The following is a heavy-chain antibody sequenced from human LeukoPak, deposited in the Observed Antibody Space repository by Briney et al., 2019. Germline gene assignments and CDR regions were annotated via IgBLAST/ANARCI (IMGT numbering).Heavy chain of an antibody. J-gene: IGHJ4*02. D-gene: IGHD4-23*01. Sequence: GASVKVSCKASGYTFTSYDINWVRQATGQGLEWMGWMNPNSGNTGYAQKFQGRVTMTRNTSISTAYMELSGLRSEDTAVYYCARSGSGRRGNRKPFDYWGQGTLVTVSS. CDR1: GYTFTSYD. V-gene: IGHV1-8*01. CDR2: MNPNSGNT. CDR3: ARSGSGRRGNRKPFDY.